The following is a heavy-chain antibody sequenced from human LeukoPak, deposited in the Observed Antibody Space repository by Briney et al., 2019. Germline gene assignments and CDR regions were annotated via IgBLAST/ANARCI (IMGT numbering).Heavy chain of an antibody. CDR1: GFTFSNYA. CDR3: ANYRVGATTSNWLDP. CDR2: ISGSGGT. V-gene: IGHV3-23*01. J-gene: IGHJ5*02. D-gene: IGHD1-26*01. Sequence: GESLRLSCAASGFTFSNYAMIWVRQAPGKGLEWVSAISGSGGTYYADSVKGRFTISRDNSKNTLYLQMNSLRAEDTAVYYCANYRVGATTSNWLDPWGQGTLVTVSS.